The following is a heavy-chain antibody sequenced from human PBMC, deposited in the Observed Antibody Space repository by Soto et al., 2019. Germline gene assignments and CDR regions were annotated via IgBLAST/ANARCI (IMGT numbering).Heavy chain of an antibody. CDR2: IYYSGST. V-gene: IGHV4-39*01. CDR1: GGSISSSSYY. CDR3: ARRVVVVVAPNDAFDI. D-gene: IGHD2-15*01. Sequence: QLQLQESGPGLVKPSETLSLTCTVSGGSISSSSYYWGWIRQPPGKGLEWIGSIYYSGSTYYNPSLKSRATISVDTSKNQFLLKLSSVTAADTAVYYCARRVVVVVAPNDAFDIWGQGTMVTVSS. J-gene: IGHJ3*02.